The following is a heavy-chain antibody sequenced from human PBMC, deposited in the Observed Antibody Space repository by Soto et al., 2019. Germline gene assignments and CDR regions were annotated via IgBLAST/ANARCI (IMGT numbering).Heavy chain of an antibody. V-gene: IGHV1-69*13. Sequence: SVKVSCKASGGTFSRYSISWVRQAPGQGLEWMGGIIPIFGTANYAQKFQGRVTITADESTSTAYMELSSLRSEDTAVYYCARGIHSSSWYNWFDPWGQGTLVTVSS. CDR3: ARGIHSSSWYNWFDP. D-gene: IGHD6-13*01. CDR2: IIPIFGTA. J-gene: IGHJ5*02. CDR1: GGTFSRYS.